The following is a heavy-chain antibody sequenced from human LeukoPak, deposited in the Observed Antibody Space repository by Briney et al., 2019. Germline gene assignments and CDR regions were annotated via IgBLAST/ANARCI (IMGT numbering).Heavy chain of an antibody. CDR3: TRDSGTYNWFDR. V-gene: IGHV3-73*01. CDR2: IDKKDKGYATAT. D-gene: IGHD1-26*01. Sequence: PVGSLQLSCAASGFTFSGSAIHWVRQSSGKGLEWVGQIDKKDKGYATATAYAASVKGRFTISRDDSINTAYLQMKSLKTEDTALYYCTRDSGTYNWFDRWGHGTLVPVSS. CDR1: GFTFSGSA. J-gene: IGHJ5*02.